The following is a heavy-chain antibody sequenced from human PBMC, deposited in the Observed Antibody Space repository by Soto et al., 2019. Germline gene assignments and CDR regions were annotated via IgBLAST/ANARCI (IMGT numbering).Heavy chain of an antibody. Sequence: PSQTLPLTCAISGDSVSSNSAAWNWIRQSPSRGLEWLGRTYYRSKWYNDYAVSVKSRITINPDTSKNQFSLQLNSVTPEDTAVYYCASSTEATKAAAGGSYYYYYMDVWGKGTTVTVSS. CDR1: GDSVSSNSAA. D-gene: IGHD6-13*01. J-gene: IGHJ6*03. CDR2: TYYRSKWYN. CDR3: ASSTEATKAAAGGSYYYYYMDV. V-gene: IGHV6-1*01.